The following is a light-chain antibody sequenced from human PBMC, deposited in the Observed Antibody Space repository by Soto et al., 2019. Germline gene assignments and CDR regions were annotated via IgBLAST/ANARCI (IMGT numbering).Light chain of an antibody. CDR3: KQYGSSGK. V-gene: IGKV3-20*01. CDR2: GAS. J-gene: IGKJ1*01. CDR1: QSISDT. Sequence: EIVMTQSPATLSLSPGGRATLSCMASQSISDTLAWYQQKPGQAPRLLIYGASNRATGIPDRFSGSGSGTDFTLTISRLEPEDFAVYYCKQYGSSGKFGQGTKVDIK.